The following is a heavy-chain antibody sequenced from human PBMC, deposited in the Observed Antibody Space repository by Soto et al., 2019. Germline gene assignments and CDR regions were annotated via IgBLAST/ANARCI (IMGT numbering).Heavy chain of an antibody. J-gene: IGHJ1*01. Sequence: PGGSLRLSCAASGFTFTGFAMIWVRQAPGKGLEWVAAVSGNGATTHYADSVKGRFTVSRDNSRNTVYLQLNSLRAEDTAVSYCAKKSYYYDTSGYSEYFQHWGQGTLVTVSS. CDR3: AKKSYYYDTSGYSEYFQH. CDR1: GFTFTGFA. CDR2: VSGNGATT. D-gene: IGHD3-22*01. V-gene: IGHV3-23*01.